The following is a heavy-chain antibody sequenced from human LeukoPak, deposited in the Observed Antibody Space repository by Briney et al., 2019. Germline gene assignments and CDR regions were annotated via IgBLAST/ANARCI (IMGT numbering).Heavy chain of an antibody. Sequence: GGSLRLSCAASGFTFSSYSMNWVRQAPGKGLEWVSVIYSGGSTYYADSVKGRFTISRDNSKNTLYLQMNSLRAEDTAVYYCAKAIASVVVPAATTDYWGQGTLVTVSS. CDR1: GFTFSSYS. V-gene: IGHV3-23*03. J-gene: IGHJ4*02. CDR3: AKAIASVVVPAATTDY. D-gene: IGHD2-2*01. CDR2: IYSGGST.